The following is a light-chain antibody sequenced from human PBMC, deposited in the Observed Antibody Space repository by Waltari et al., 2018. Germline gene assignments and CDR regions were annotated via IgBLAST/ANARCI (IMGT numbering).Light chain of an antibody. Sequence: SYVLTQPPSVSVGPGQTAMIPCGGNNIGSKSVHWYRQRPGQAPMLVVYDDGDRPSGIPGQLSGSNSGDTATLTISRVEAGDEADYYCQVWDRSRDQWVFGGGTKLTVL. CDR3: QVWDRSRDQWV. CDR2: DDG. CDR1: NIGSKS. V-gene: IGLV3-21*02. J-gene: IGLJ3*02.